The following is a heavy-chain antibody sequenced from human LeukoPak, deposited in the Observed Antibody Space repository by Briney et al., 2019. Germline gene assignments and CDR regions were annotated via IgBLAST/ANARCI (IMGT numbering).Heavy chain of an antibody. J-gene: IGHJ4*02. Sequence: GGSLRLSCAASGFTFSSYSVNWVRQAPGKGLEWVSSISSSSSYIYYADSVKGRFTISRDNAKNSLYLQMNSLRAEDTAVYYCARDPGVYGDYVGDNYWGQGTLVTVSS. CDR3: ARDPGVYGDYVGDNY. CDR1: GFTFSSYS. V-gene: IGHV3-21*01. D-gene: IGHD4-17*01. CDR2: ISSSSSYI.